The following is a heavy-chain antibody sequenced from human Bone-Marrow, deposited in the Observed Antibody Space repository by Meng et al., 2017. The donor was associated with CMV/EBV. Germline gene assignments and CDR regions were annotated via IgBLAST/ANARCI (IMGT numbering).Heavy chain of an antibody. CDR3: AREWELLVNWFAP. D-gene: IGHD1-26*01. CDR2: IYYSGST. Sequence: SETLSLTCTVSGGSISSSSYYWGWIRQPPGKGLEWIGSIYYSGSTYYNPSLKSRVTISVDTSKNQFSLKLSSVTAADTAVYYCAREWELLVNWFAPWGQGTRVTCSS. J-gene: IGHJ5*02. V-gene: IGHV4-39*07. CDR1: GGSISSSSYY.